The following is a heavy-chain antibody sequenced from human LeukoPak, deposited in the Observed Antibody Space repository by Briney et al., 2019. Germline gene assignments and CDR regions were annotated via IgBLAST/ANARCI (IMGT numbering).Heavy chain of an antibody. CDR1: GFRFSGCS. CDR2: INEVGSKT. V-gene: IGHV3-7*01. CDR3: ARLLGTVTTFDY. J-gene: IGHJ4*02. Sequence: GESLRVSCSASGFRFSGCSLSWVRQAPGKGLEWVVTINEVGSKTYYDDSVKGRFTISRDNAKNSLYLEMSSLRAEDTAVYYCARLLGTVTTFDYWGQGTLVTVSS. D-gene: IGHD1-26*01.